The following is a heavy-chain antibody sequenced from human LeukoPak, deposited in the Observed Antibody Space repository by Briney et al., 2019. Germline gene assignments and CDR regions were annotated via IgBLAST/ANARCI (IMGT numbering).Heavy chain of an antibody. CDR2: IYSGGST. V-gene: IGHV3-66*01. CDR1: GLTVSSNY. Sequence: PGGSLRLSCAASGLTVSSNYMSWVRQAPGKGLEWVSVIYSGGSTYYADSVKGRFSISRDTSKNTLYLQMNSLRAEDTAVYYCARDPVGAIGYGMDVWGQGTTVTVSS. J-gene: IGHJ6*02. D-gene: IGHD1-26*01. CDR3: ARDPVGAIGYGMDV.